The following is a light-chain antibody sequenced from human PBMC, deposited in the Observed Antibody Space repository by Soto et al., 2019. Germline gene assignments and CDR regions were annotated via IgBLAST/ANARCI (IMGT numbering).Light chain of an antibody. Sequence: DIQMTQSPSTLSASVGDRVTITCRASQSISTWLAWYQQKPGKAPKVLIYKASSLETGVPPRFSGSGSGTEFTLTISSLQPGDLATYYCQQYDSYPYTFGQGTKLEIK. CDR3: QQYDSYPYT. CDR2: KAS. J-gene: IGKJ2*01. CDR1: QSISTW. V-gene: IGKV1-5*03.